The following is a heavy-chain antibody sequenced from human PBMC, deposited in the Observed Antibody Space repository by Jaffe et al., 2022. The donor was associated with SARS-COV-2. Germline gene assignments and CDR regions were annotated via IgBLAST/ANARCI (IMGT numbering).Heavy chain of an antibody. V-gene: IGHV6-1*01. D-gene: IGHD4-17*01. J-gene: IGHJ6*02. CDR3: ARGHTVTKLSYYYYHGMDV. Sequence: QVQLQQSGSGLVKPSQTLSLTCAISGDSVSSNSAAWNWIRHSPSRGLEWLGRTYYRSKWYHDYALSVKSRVTIDPDTSKNQFSLQLNSVIPEDTAVYYCARGHTVTKLSYYYYHGMDVWGQGTTVTVSS. CDR1: GDSVSSNSAA. CDR2: TYYRSKWYH.